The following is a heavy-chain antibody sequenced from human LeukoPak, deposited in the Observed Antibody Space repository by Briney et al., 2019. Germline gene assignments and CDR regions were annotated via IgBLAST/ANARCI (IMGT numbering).Heavy chain of an antibody. V-gene: IGHV3-11*01. J-gene: IGHJ1*01. CDR2: ISSSGSTI. CDR1: GFTFSDYY. Sequence: PGGSLRLSCAASGFTFSDYYMSWIRQAPGKGLEWVSYISSSGSTIYYADSVKGRFTISRDNAKNSLYLQMNSLRAEDTAVYYCAWVVPAAISPEYFQHWGQGTLVTVSS. CDR3: AWVVPAAISPEYFQH. D-gene: IGHD2-2*01.